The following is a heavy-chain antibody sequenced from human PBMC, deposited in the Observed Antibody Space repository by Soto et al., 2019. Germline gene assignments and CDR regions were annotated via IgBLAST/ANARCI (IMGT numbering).Heavy chain of an antibody. CDR3: ARDSHASRIAARPDWYFDL. J-gene: IGHJ2*01. CDR2: INPNSGGT. Sequence: ASVKVSCKASGYTFTGYCMHWVRQAPGQGLEWMGWINPNSGGTNYAQKFQGRVTMTRDTSISTAYMELSRLRSDDTAVYYCARDSHASRIAARPDWYFDLWGRGTLVTVSS. CDR1: GYTFTGYC. D-gene: IGHD6-6*01. V-gene: IGHV1-2*02.